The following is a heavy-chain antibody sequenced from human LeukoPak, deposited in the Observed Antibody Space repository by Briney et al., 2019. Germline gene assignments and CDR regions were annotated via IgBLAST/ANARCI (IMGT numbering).Heavy chain of an antibody. J-gene: IGHJ1*01. CDR1: GGSFSGYY. CDR2: INYSGIT. V-gene: IGHV4-34*01. CDR3: ARARSGWYGKYFQH. D-gene: IGHD6-19*01. Sequence: PSETLSLTCAVYGGSFSGYYWSWIRQPPGKGLEWIGEINYSGITNYNPSLKSRVTISVDTSKNQFSLKLSSVPAAHTAVYYCARARSGWYGKYFQHWGQGTLVTVSS.